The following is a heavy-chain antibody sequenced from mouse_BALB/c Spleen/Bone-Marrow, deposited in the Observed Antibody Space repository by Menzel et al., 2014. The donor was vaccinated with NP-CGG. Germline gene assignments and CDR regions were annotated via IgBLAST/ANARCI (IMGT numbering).Heavy chain of an antibody. V-gene: IGHV7-3*02. CDR2: IRNKANGYTT. CDR1: GFTFTDYY. Sequence: EVKLMESGGGLVQPGGSLRLSCATSGFTFTDYYMNWVRQPPGKALEWLGFIRNKANGYTTEYSASVKGRFTISRDNSQSILYLQMNTPRAEDSATYYCARDSRSTVSHFDYWGQGTTLTVSS. CDR3: ARDSRSTVSHFDY. D-gene: IGHD1-1*01. J-gene: IGHJ2*01.